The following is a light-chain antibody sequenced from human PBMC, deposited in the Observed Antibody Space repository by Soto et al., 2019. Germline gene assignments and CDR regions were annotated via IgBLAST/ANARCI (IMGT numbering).Light chain of an antibody. V-gene: IGKV1-33*01. J-gene: IGKJ4*01. Sequence: DIQLTQSPSSLSASVGDRITISCQASRDIAHYLSWYQQKPGKAPQLLVYDASKLQTGVPSRFSGSASGTDFTFAISSLQPEDRATYFCQHYDDVPLTFGGGTKVEIK. CDR1: RDIAHY. CDR3: QHYDDVPLT. CDR2: DAS.